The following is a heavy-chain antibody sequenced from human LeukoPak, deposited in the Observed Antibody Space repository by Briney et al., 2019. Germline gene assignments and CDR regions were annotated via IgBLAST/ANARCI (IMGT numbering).Heavy chain of an antibody. CDR1: GYTFTGYY. V-gene: IGHV1-2*06. J-gene: IGHJ4*02. Sequence: ASVNVSCKASGYTFTGYYMHWVRQAPGQGLEWMGRINPNSGGTNYAQKFQGRVTMTRDTSISTAYMELSRLRSDDTAVYYCAREQRPGYYYDSSGTFDYWGQGTLVTVSS. CDR2: INPNSGGT. CDR3: AREQRPGYYYDSSGTFDY. D-gene: IGHD3-22*01.